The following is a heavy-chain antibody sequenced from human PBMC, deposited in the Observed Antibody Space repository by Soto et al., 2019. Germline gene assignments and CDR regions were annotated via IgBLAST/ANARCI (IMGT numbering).Heavy chain of an antibody. D-gene: IGHD6-19*01. CDR3: AKVRYSSPMGYYYGMDV. V-gene: IGHV1-69*13. Sequence: SVKVSCKASRVAFSKFIVTWVRQAPGLGLEWVGGIIPIFGTANYAQKFQGRVTITADESTSTSYMEVNNLRSEDTAVYYCAKVRYSSPMGYYYGMDVWGQGTTVTVPS. CDR2: IIPIFGTA. J-gene: IGHJ6*02. CDR1: RVAFSKFI.